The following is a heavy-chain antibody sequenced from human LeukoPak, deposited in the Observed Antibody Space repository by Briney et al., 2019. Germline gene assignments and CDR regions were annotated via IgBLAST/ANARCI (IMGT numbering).Heavy chain of an antibody. Sequence: SETLSLTCTVSGGSISSYYWSWIRQPPGKGLEWIGYIYTSGSTNYNPSLKSRVTISVDTSKNQFSLKLSSVTAADTAVYYCARLHYYYGSGSHPDYWGQGTLVTVSS. D-gene: IGHD3-10*01. J-gene: IGHJ4*02. CDR3: ARLHYYYGSGSHPDY. V-gene: IGHV4-4*09. CDR2: IYTSGST. CDR1: GGSISSYY.